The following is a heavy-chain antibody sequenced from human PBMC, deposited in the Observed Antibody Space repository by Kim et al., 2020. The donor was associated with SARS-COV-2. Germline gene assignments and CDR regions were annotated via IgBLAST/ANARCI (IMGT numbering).Heavy chain of an antibody. CDR3: ARGRPRITRIVVVTRNVYDAFDI. Sequence: GGSLRLSCAASGFTFSSYAMHWVRQAPGKGLEWVAVISYDGSNKYYADSVKGRFTISRDNSKNTLYLQMNSLRAEDTAVYYCARGRPRITRIVVVTRNVYDAFDIWGQGTMVTVSS. V-gene: IGHV3-30-3*01. D-gene: IGHD3-22*01. J-gene: IGHJ3*02. CDR1: GFTFSSYA. CDR2: ISYDGSNK.